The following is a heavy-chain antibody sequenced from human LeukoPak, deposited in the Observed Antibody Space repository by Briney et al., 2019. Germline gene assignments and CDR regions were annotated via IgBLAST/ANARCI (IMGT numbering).Heavy chain of an antibody. J-gene: IGHJ4*02. V-gene: IGHV4-34*01. CDR3: ARSSSWYSGFGY. D-gene: IGHD6-13*01. Sequence: PSETLSLTCAVYGGSFSGYYWSWIRQPPGKGLEWIGEINHSGSTNYNPSLKSRVTISVDTSKNQFSLKLSSVTAADTAVYYCARSSSWYSGFGYWGQGTLVTVSS. CDR1: GGSFSGYY. CDR2: INHSGST.